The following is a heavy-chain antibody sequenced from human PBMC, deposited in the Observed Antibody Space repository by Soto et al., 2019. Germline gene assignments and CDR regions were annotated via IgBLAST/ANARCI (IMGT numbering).Heavy chain of an antibody. J-gene: IGHJ6*02. CDR3: AKDKGFLLWLGDV. Sequence: GGSLRLSCAASGFTFSSYAMSWVRQAPGKGLEWVSAISSSGGSTYYADSVKGRFTISRDNSKNTLYLQMNSLRAEDTAVYYCAKDKGFLLWLGDVWGQGPTVTVSS. CDR2: ISSSGGST. D-gene: IGHD5-18*01. CDR1: GFTFSSYA. V-gene: IGHV3-23*01.